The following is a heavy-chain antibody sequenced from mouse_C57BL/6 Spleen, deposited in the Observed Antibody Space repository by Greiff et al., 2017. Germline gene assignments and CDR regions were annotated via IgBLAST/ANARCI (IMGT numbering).Heavy chain of an antibody. V-gene: IGHV3-6*01. J-gene: IGHJ3*01. CDR2: ISYDGSN. D-gene: IGHD2-4*01. CDR3: AREYDYDGAWFAY. CDR1: GYSITSGYY. Sequence: EVKLMESGPGLVKPSQSLSLTCSVTGYSITSGYYWNWLRQFPGNKLEWMGYISYDGSNNYNPSLKNRISITRDTSKNQFFLKLNSVTTEDTATYYCAREYDYDGAWFAYWGQGTLVTVSA.